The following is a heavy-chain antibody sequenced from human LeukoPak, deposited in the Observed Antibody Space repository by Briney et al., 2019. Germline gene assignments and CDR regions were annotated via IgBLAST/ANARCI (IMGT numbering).Heavy chain of an antibody. CDR1: GFTLSSYA. Sequence: GGSLRLFCAASGFTLSSYAMSWVRQAPGKGMEWVSAISGSGGSTYYADSVKGRFTISRDNSKNTLYLQMNSLRAEDTAVYYCAKTGTRYFAWLLQNWGQGTLVTVSS. V-gene: IGHV3-23*01. J-gene: IGHJ4*02. CDR2: ISGSGGST. CDR3: AKTGTRYFAWLLQN. D-gene: IGHD3-9*01.